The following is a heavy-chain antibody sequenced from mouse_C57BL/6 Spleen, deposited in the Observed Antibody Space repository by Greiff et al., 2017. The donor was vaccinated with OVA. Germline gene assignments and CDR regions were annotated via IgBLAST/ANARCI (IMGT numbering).Heavy chain of an antibody. J-gene: IGHJ2*01. V-gene: IGHV1-5*01. CDR1: GYTFTSYW. Sequence: EVQLQQSGTVLARPGASVKMSCKTSGYTFTSYWMHWVKQRPGQGLEWIGAIYPGNSDTSYNQKFKGKAKLTAVTSASTAYMELSSLTNEDSAVYYCTRVYYGNYEYYFDYWGQGTTLTVSS. CDR2: IYPGNSDT. CDR3: TRVYYGNYEYYFDY. D-gene: IGHD2-1*01.